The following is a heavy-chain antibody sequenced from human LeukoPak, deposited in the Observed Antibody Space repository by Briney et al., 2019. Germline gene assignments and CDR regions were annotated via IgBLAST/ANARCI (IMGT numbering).Heavy chain of an antibody. J-gene: IGHJ4*02. Sequence: PGGSLRLSCTGSGFIFSTYAMNWVRQPPGKGLEWVSVIFGNGDGRNYADSVKGRFTISRDNSNNILYLEMNSLRAEDTAVYYCAKDRIPDGFYSIDSWGQGALVTVSS. CDR2: IFGNGDGR. CDR1: GFIFSTYA. D-gene: IGHD3-3*01. V-gene: IGHV3-23*01. CDR3: AKDRIPDGFYSIDS.